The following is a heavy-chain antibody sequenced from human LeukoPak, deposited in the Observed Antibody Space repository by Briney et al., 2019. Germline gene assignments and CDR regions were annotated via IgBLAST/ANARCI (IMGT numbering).Heavy chain of an antibody. CDR2: INHSGST. CDR3: ARAGTYYYDSSVDY. D-gene: IGHD3-22*01. V-gene: IGHV4-34*01. CDR1: GGSFSGYY. J-gene: IGHJ4*02. Sequence: SETLSLTCAVYGGSFSGYYWSWIRQPPGKGLEWIGEINHSGSTNYNPSLKSRVTISVDTSKNQFSLKLSSVTAADTAAYYCARAGTYYYDSSVDYWGQGTLVTVSS.